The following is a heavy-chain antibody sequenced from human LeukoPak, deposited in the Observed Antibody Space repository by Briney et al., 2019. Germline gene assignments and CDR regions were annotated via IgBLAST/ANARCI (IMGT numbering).Heavy chain of an antibody. J-gene: IGHJ6*03. CDR1: GGSFSGYY. V-gene: IGHV4-34*01. CDR2: INHSGST. Sequence: SETLSLTCAVYGGSFSGYYWSWIRQPPGEGLEWIGEINHSGSTNYNPSLKSRVTISVDTSKNQFSLKLSSVTAADTAVYYCARLRRGITMVRYYYYYMDVWGKGTTVTVSS. CDR3: ARLRRGITMVRYYYYYMDV. D-gene: IGHD3-10*01.